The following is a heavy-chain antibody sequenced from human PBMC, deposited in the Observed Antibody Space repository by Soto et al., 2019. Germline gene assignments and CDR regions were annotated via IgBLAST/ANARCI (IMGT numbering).Heavy chain of an antibody. CDR2: ISYNGIDT. CDR1: GFTFSNHG. Sequence: QMQLVESGGGVVQPGKSLRLSCAASGFTFSNHGIHWFRQAPGKGLEWVGDISYNGIDTWYADSVQGPFTINRANFKNTSYLQMNGLRLEDTAVYQCLSGEGQNSLDTRFDYWGQGTLVTSSP. J-gene: IGHJ4*02. D-gene: IGHD1-26*01. CDR3: LSGEGQNSLDTRFDY. V-gene: IGHV3-30*03.